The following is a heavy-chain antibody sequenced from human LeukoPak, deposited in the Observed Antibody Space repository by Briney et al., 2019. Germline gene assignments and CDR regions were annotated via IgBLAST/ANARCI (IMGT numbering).Heavy chain of an antibody. V-gene: IGHV4-30-4*07. Sequence: SQTLSLTCAVSGRSISSGGYSWSWIRQPPGKGLEWIGYIYYSGSTNYNPSLKSRVTISVDTSKNQFSLKLSSVTAADTAVYYCARHTPYYYDSSGYYYFQDYYYYGMDVWGQGTTVTVSS. CDR1: GRSISSGGYS. D-gene: IGHD3-22*01. CDR2: IYYSGST. CDR3: ARHTPYYYDSSGYYYFQDYYYYGMDV. J-gene: IGHJ6*02.